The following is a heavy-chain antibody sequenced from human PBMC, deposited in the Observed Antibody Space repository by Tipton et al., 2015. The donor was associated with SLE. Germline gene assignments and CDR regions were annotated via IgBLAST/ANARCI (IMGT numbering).Heavy chain of an antibody. V-gene: IGHV4-31*03. D-gene: IGHD3-10*01. Sequence: TLSLTCTVSGGSISSGGYYWSWIRQHPGKGLEWIGYIYYSGSTYYNPSLKSRVTISVDTSKNQFSLKLSSVTAADTAVYYCARDADDLGFGRGWFDPWGQGTLVTVSA. J-gene: IGHJ5*02. CDR2: IYYSGST. CDR1: GGSISSGGYY. CDR3: ARDADDLGFGRGWFDP.